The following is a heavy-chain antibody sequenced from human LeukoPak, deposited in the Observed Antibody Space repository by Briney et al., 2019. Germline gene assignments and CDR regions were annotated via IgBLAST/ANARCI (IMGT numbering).Heavy chain of an antibody. V-gene: IGHV3-23*01. CDR3: AKSPGFGVITYFDY. CDR2: ISGSGGTT. Sequence: GGSLRLSCATSGFTFSSYAMSWVRQAPEKGLEWVSPISGSGGTTYYADSVKGRFTISRDNSKNTLYLQMNSLRAEDTAVYYCAKSPGFGVITYFDYWGQGTLVTVSS. J-gene: IGHJ4*02. CDR1: GFTFSSYA. D-gene: IGHD3-22*01.